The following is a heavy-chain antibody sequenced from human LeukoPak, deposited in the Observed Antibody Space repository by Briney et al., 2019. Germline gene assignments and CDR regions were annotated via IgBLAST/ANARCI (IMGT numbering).Heavy chain of an antibody. CDR1: GFIFSTYW. V-gene: IGHV3-7*01. CDR3: AREWDCSSTSCSDYYYGMDV. D-gene: IGHD2-2*01. Sequence: GGSLRLSCAASGFIFSTYWMTWVRQAPGKGLEWVANINQDGSEEYYVDSVKGRFTISRDNSKNTLYLQMNSLRAEDTAVYYCAREWDCSSTSCSDYYYGMDVWGQGTTVTVSS. J-gene: IGHJ6*02. CDR2: INQDGSEE.